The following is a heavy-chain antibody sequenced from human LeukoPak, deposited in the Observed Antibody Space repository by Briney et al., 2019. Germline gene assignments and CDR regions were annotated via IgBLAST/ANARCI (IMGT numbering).Heavy chain of an antibody. D-gene: IGHD4-17*01. CDR1: GGSISSSTYY. J-gene: IGHJ4*02. CDR3: ARGPTTKYFDS. CDR2: IYYSGTT. V-gene: IGHV4-39*01. Sequence: SETLSLTCTVSGGSISSSTYYWGWIRQPPGKGLEWIATIYYSGTTCYNPSLKSRVTISVDTSKNQFYLMLSSVTAADTAVYYCARGPTTKYFDSWGQGTLVTVSS.